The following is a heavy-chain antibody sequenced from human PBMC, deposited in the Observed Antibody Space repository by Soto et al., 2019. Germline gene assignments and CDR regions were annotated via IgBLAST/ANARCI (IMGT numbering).Heavy chain of an antibody. CDR3: ARDNDLTGYSYYFDY. Sequence: SVKVSCKASGGTFSSYTISWVRQAPGQGLEWMGRIIPILGIANYAQKFQGRVTITADKSTSTAYMELSSLRSEDTAVYYCARDNDLTGYSYYFDYWGQGTLVTVSS. CDR1: GGTFSSYT. CDR2: IIPILGIA. D-gene: IGHD3-9*01. V-gene: IGHV1-69*04. J-gene: IGHJ4*02.